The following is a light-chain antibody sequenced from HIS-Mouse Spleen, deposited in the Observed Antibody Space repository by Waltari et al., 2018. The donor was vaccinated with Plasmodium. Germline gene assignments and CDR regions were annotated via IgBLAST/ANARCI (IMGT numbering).Light chain of an antibody. V-gene: IGKV2-28*01. CDR3: MQALQTPRT. Sequence: DIVMTQSPLSLPVTPREPASISCRSSPSLLHSNGYNYLDWYLQKPGQSPQLLIYLGSNRASGVPDRFSGSGSGTDFTLKISRVEAEDVGVYYCMQALQTPRTFGQGTKVEIK. CDR2: LGS. CDR1: PSLLHSNGYNY. J-gene: IGKJ1*01.